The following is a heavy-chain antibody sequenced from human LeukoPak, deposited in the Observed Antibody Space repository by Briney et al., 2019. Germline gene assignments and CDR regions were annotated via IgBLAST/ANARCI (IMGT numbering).Heavy chain of an antibody. D-gene: IGHD2/OR15-2a*01. CDR3: ARRRSSSSHFDS. V-gene: IGHV5-51*01. CDR1: GHNFNTYW. Sequence: GESLKNSCQGSGHNFNTYWIGWVRQMPGKGLEWMGIIYPEDSDARYSPSFQGHVTISAGKSISTAYLQWSTLKASDTATYYCARRRSSSSHFDSWGRGTQVIVSS. J-gene: IGHJ4*01. CDR2: IYPEDSDA.